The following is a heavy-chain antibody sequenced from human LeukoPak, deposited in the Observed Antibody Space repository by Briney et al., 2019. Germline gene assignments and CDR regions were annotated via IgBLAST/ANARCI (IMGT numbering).Heavy chain of an antibody. V-gene: IGHV4-4*07. CDR1: GGSISSYY. J-gene: IGHJ6*03. CDR3: ARDRNEEMATISNYYYYMDV. D-gene: IGHD5-24*01. CDR2: IYSSGST. Sequence: TPSETLSLTCTVSGGSISSYYWSWIRQPAGKGLEWIGRIYSSGSTNYNPSLKSRVTMSVDTSKNQFSLKLSPVTAADTAVYYCARDRNEEMATISNYYYYMDVWGKGTTVTVSS.